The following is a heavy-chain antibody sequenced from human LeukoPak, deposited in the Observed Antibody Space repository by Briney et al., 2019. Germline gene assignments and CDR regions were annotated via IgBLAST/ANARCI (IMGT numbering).Heavy chain of an antibody. CDR1: GYTFTGQY. J-gene: IGHJ5*02. Sequence: ASVKVSCTGSGYTFTGQYLHWVRQAPGQGLEWIGWISPNSGGTKYVQKFQGRVTMTRDTSITTVYMELSGLSFDNTAVYYCERGSVSASVDCRLRGRKVIVSSGSASAPTKFD. CDR2: ISPNSGGT. CDR3: ERGSVSASVDCRLRGRKVIVSSGSASAPTKFD. V-gene: IGHV1-2*02. D-gene: IGHD3-16*02.